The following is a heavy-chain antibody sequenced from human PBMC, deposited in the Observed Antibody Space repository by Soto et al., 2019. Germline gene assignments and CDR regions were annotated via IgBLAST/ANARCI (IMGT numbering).Heavy chain of an antibody. Sequence: GGPLRLSCAASGFTFSTYAMNWVRQAPGKGLEWVSSISSYSDYIYYADSVEGRFTISRDNAKNSLYLQMNSLRTEDTAVYYCATREYYDYWGQGTLVTVSS. CDR3: ATREYYDY. CDR2: ISSYSDYI. J-gene: IGHJ4*02. D-gene: IGHD1-26*01. CDR1: GFTFSTYA. V-gene: IGHV3-21*01.